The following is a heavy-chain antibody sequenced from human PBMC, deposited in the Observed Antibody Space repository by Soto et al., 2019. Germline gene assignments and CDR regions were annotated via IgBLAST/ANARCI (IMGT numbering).Heavy chain of an antibody. D-gene: IGHD3-3*01. CDR2: IHHSGTT. J-gene: IGHJ5*02. CDR3: ARADVDFWSGNNWFDP. CDR1: GASISSYY. V-gene: IGHV4-59*01. Sequence: SETLSLTWTVSGASISSYYWSWIRQAPGKGLEWIGYIHHSGTTNYNPSLKSRVTMSLDTSKNQFSLKLTSVTAADTAVYHCARADVDFWSGNNWFDPWGQGTLVTVSS.